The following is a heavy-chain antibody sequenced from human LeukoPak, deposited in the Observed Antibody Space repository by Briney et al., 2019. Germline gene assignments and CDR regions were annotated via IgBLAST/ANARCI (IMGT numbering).Heavy chain of an antibody. V-gene: IGHV3-21*01. D-gene: IGHD2-15*01. Sequence: PGGSLRLSCAAPGFTFSSYSMNWVRQAPGKGLEWVSSISSSSSYIYYADSVKGRFTISRDNAKNSLYLQMNSLRAEDTAVYYCASDGYCSGGSCSVDWGQGTLVTVSS. CDR3: ASDGYCSGGSCSVD. J-gene: IGHJ4*02. CDR1: GFTFSSYS. CDR2: ISSSSSYI.